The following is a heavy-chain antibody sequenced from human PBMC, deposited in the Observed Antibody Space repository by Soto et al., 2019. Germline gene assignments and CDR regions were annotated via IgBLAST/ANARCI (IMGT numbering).Heavy chain of an antibody. Sequence: SETLSLTCTVSGGSLSSYYWTWIRQSPGKGLEWIGYVYFSGNANYNPSLKSRVTISIDTSKNQFSLRLTSVTAADTAVYYCARDHCSSTSCPIGNFDPWGQGTLVTVSS. CDR1: GGSLSSYY. D-gene: IGHD2-2*01. CDR3: ARDHCSSTSCPIGNFDP. V-gene: IGHV4-59*12. J-gene: IGHJ5*02. CDR2: VYFSGNA.